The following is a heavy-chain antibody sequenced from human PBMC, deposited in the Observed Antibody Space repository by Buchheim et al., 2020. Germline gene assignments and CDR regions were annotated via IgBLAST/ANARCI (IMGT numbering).Heavy chain of an antibody. CDR3: ALIPDTAMEYYGMDV. D-gene: IGHD5-18*01. V-gene: IGHV5-10-1*03. Sequence: EVQLVQSGAEVKKTGESLRSSCKGSGYSCTSYWISWVRQMPGEGLEWVGRVDPSDSYTNYSPSFQGHVTISADKSISTAYPQCSSLKASDTAMYYCALIPDTAMEYYGMDVWGQGTT. CDR2: VDPSDSYT. J-gene: IGHJ6*02. CDR1: GYSCTSYW.